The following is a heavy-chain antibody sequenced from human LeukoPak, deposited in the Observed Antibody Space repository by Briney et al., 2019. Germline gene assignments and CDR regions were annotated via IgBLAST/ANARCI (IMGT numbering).Heavy chain of an antibody. J-gene: IGHJ6*03. CDR1: GGTFSSYA. CDR3: ARGPRITLVRGGQWYFYMDV. V-gene: IGHV1-69*05. Sequence: GASVKVSCKASGGTFSSYAISCVRQAPGQGLEWMGGIIPIFGTANYAQKFQGRVTMTRDTSTSTVYMELSSLRSDDTAVYYCARGPRITLVRGGQWYFYMDVWGKGTTVTVSS. CDR2: IIPIFGTA. D-gene: IGHD3-10*01.